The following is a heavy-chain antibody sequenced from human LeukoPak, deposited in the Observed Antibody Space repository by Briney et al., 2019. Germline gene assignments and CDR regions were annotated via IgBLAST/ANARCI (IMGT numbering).Heavy chain of an antibody. Sequence: ASVKVSCKASGYTFTGYYMHWVRQAPGQGLEWMGRINPNSGGTNYAQKFQSRVTMTRDTSISTAYMELSRLRSDDTAVYYCARDRVDIVATGVPYYFDYWGQGTLVTVSS. D-gene: IGHD5-12*01. CDR1: GYTFTGYY. V-gene: IGHV1-2*06. J-gene: IGHJ4*02. CDR3: ARDRVDIVATGVPYYFDY. CDR2: INPNSGGT.